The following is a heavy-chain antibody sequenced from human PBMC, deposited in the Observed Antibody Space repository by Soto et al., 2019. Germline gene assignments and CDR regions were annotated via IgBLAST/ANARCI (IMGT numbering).Heavy chain of an antibody. CDR2: ISGNGVST. Sequence: GSLRHRCAASGCTVNTYAMSWFRHAPGKGLELVAAISGNGVSTHFADSVKGRFTISRDNSRNMLYPQMNSLRAEDTAVYFCVRDYPEAGLPVPETGPTFFDYWDQGTLVTVSS. CDR1: GCTVNTYA. V-gene: IGHV3-23*01. CDR3: VRDYPEAGLPVPETGPTFFDY. D-gene: IGHD3-10*01. J-gene: IGHJ4*02.